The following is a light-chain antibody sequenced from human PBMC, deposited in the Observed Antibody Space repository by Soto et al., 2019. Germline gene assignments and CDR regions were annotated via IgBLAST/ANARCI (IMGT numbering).Light chain of an antibody. J-gene: IGKJ3*01. Sequence: EILLTQYPDTLSVYPGQRVTLSCRASQSVSSSLAWYQQKPGQAHRLLIYGASSRATGIPARFSGSGSGTEVTLTISSLRSEDFAIYFCQQYNDGPTVGPATKVDVK. V-gene: IGKV3-15*01. CDR1: QSVSSS. CDR2: GAS. CDR3: QQYNDGPT.